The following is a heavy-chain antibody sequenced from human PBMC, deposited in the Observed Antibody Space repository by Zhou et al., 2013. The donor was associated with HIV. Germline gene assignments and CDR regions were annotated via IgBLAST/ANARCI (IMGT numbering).Heavy chain of an antibody. J-gene: IGHJ3*02. CDR1: GGSVSTYG. Sequence: QVQLVQSEAEVQKPGSSVKVSCKASGGSVSTYGISWVRQAPGQGLDWMGAHVPLFGTTNYAQRFQGRVTIIVDESTNTAYLELRSLRSDDTAVYYCARKSSGRVGAFDIWGQGDNGHRLF. CDR2: HVPLFGTT. CDR3: ARKSSGRVGAFDI. V-gene: IGHV1-69*12. D-gene: IGHD6-19*01.